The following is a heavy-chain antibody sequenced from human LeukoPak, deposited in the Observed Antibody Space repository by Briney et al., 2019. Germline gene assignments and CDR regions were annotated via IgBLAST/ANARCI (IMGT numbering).Heavy chain of an antibody. Sequence: SETLSLTCTVSGGSISSYYWSWIRQPPGKGLEWIGYIYTSGSTNYNPSLKSRVTISVDTSKNRFSLKLSSVTAADTAVYYCARVRLGSYGWFDPWGQGTLVTVSS. CDR3: ARVRLGSYGWFDP. V-gene: IGHV4-4*09. CDR1: GGSISSYY. J-gene: IGHJ5*02. D-gene: IGHD1-26*01. CDR2: IYTSGST.